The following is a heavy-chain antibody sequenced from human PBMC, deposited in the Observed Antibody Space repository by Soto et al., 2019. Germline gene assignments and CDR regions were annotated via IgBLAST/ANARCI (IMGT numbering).Heavy chain of an antibody. V-gene: IGHV1-3*05. J-gene: IGHJ4*02. D-gene: IGHD6-19*01. CDR1: GYTFTSYA. Sequence: QVQLVQSGAEEKKPGASVKVSCKASGYTFTSYAMHWVRQAPGQRVEWMGWINAGNGNTKYSQKFQGRVTITRDTSASTAYMELSSLRSEDTAVYYCARVGGWYVPDYWGQGTLVTVSS. CDR2: INAGNGNT. CDR3: ARVGGWYVPDY.